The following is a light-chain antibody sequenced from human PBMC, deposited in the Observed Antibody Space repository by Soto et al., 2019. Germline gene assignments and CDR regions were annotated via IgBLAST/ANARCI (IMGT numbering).Light chain of an antibody. V-gene: IGKV3-20*01. J-gene: IGKJ1*01. Sequence: ENVLTQSPGTLSLSPGERATLSCRASQNVYGNYLAWYQQKPGQAPRLLIYGASSRATGIPDRFSGSGSGTDFTLTINRLETEDFALYDCQQYAHSPWTVGQGTKGEIK. CDR3: QQYAHSPWT. CDR2: GAS. CDR1: QNVYGNY.